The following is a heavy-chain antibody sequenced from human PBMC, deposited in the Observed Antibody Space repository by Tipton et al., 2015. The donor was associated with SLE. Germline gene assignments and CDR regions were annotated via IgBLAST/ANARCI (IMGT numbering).Heavy chain of an antibody. D-gene: IGHD6-6*01. Sequence: TLSLTCAVYGGSFSGYYWSWICQPPGKGLEWIGEINHSGSTNYNPSLKSRVTISVDTSKNQFSLKLSSVTAADTAVYYCARISGSSSNFDYWGQGTLVTVSS. CDR2: INHSGST. V-gene: IGHV4-34*01. CDR1: GGSFSGYY. CDR3: ARISGSSSNFDY. J-gene: IGHJ4*02.